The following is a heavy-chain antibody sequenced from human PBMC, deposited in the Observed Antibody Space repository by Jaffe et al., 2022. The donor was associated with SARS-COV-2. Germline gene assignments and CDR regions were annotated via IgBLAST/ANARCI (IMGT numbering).Heavy chain of an antibody. D-gene: IGHD2-21*02. V-gene: IGHV3-23*01. Sequence: EVQLLESGGGLVQPGGSLRLSCAASGFTFSSYAMSWVRQAPGKGLEWVSAMSGSGRSTYYGDSVKGRFTISRDISKNTLYLQMNSLRAEDTALYYCAKSGGDWPLSNDYWGQGTLVTVSS. J-gene: IGHJ4*02. CDR3: AKSGGDWPLSNDY. CDR1: GFTFSSYA. CDR2: MSGSGRST.